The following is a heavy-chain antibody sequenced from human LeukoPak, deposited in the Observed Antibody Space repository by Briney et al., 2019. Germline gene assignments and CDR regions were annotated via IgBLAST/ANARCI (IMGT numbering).Heavy chain of an antibody. Sequence: ASVKVSCKASGGTFSSYAISWVRQAPGQGLEWMGRIIPIFGIANYAQKFQGRVTITADKSTSTAYMELSSLRSEDTAVYYCASRKYRSSTSCSYYYYYGMDVWGQGTTVTVSS. V-gene: IGHV1-69*04. CDR1: GGTFSSYA. J-gene: IGHJ6*02. CDR3: ASRKYRSSTSCSYYYYYGMDV. D-gene: IGHD2-2*01. CDR2: IIPIFGIA.